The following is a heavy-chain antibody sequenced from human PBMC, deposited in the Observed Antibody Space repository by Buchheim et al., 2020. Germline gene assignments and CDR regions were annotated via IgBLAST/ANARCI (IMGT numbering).Heavy chain of an antibody. CDR3: ARLEATVNEFGNYYFDY. Sequence: QVQLQESGPGLVNPSETLSLTCTVSGCPISSYWWSWVRQPPGKGLEWIGYIFHSGSSNYNPSLKSRVTISVDTSKNQFSLRVNSVTAADTAVYYCARLEATVNEFGNYYFDYWGQGSL. J-gene: IGHJ4*02. D-gene: IGHD4-17*01. CDR1: GCPISSYW. CDR2: IFHSGSS. V-gene: IGHV4-59*01.